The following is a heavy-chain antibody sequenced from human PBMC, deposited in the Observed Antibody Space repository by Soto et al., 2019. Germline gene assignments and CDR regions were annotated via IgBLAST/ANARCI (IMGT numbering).Heavy chain of an antibody. V-gene: IGHV4-34*01. CDR3: ARDKIPGLFAY. Sequence: SETLSLTCTVSGGSISSYYWSWIRQPPGKGLEWIGEINHSGSTNYNPSLKSRVTISVDTSKNQFSLKLTSVTAADTAVYYCARDKIPGLFAYWGQGTLDTVSS. CDR1: GGSISSYY. CDR2: INHSGST. J-gene: IGHJ4*02.